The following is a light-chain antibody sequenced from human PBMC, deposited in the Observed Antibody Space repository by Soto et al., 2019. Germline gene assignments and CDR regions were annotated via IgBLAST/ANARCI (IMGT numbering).Light chain of an antibody. J-gene: IGKJ2*01. CDR2: GAY. Sequence: EIVLTQSPGTLSLSPGERTTLSCRASQSVSSSNLLWYQQKRGQAPRLLIYGAYKRATGIPDRFSGSGSGTDFTLTISRLEPEDFTLYYCQHYGNSPPYTFGQGTKVEIK. CDR3: QHYGNSPPYT. V-gene: IGKV3-20*01. CDR1: QSVSSSN.